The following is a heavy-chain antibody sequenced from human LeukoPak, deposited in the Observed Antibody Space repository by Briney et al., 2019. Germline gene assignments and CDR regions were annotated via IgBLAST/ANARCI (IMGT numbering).Heavy chain of an antibody. D-gene: IGHD3-22*01. CDR2: IWYDGSNK. V-gene: IGHV3-33*01. CDR1: GFTFSSYG. CDR3: ARGKVKSAPRFGSGYSTRKYYFDY. J-gene: IGHJ4*02. Sequence: GGSLRLSCAASGFTFSSYGMHWVRQAPGKGLEWVAVIWYDGSNKYYADSVKGRFTISRDNSKNTLYLQMNSLRAEDTAVYYCARGKVKSAPRFGSGYSTRKYYFDYWGQGTLVTVSS.